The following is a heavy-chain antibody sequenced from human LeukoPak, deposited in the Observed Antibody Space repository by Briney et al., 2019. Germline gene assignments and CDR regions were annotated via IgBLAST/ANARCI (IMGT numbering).Heavy chain of an antibody. V-gene: IGHV1-69*13. CDR3: ARDRSHDEWLTTRGWFDP. D-gene: IGHD5-12*01. J-gene: IGHJ5*02. CDR2: IIPIFGTA. Sequence: SVKVSCKASGGTFSSYAISWVRQAPGQGLEWMGGIIPIFGTANYAQKFQGRVTITADESTSTAYMELSSLRSEDTAVYYCARDRSHDEWLTTRGWFDPWGQGTLVTVSS. CDR1: GGTFSSYA.